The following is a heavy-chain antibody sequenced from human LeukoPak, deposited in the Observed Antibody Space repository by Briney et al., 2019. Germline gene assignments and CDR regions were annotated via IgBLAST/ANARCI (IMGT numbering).Heavy chain of an antibody. D-gene: IGHD4-17*01. V-gene: IGHV3-30*02. CDR2: IHYDGSNK. J-gene: IGHJ4*02. Sequence: GGSLRLSCAASGFTFSSYGMHWVRQAPGKGLEWVAVIHYDGSNKYYADSVKGRFTISRDNSKNTLYLQMNSLRAEDTAVYYCARGNYGDYFDYWGQGTLVTVSS. CDR1: GFTFSSYG. CDR3: ARGNYGDYFDY.